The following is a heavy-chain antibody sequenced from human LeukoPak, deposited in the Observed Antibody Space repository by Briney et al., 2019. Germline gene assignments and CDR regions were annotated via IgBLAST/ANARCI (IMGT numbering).Heavy chain of an antibody. V-gene: IGHV4-39*07. CDR3: GRATYCGGDCYSSYFLYMDV. CDR2: ITYRGST. J-gene: IGHJ6*03. Sequence: PSETLSLTCSVSGGSISSNRYHWAWLRQPPGTGLEWIGGITYRGSTDFSPFLQSRVTTSVDTSKNQFSLEFSSVIAAGTAVYYCGRATYCGGDCYSSYFLYMDVWGNGTTVTVSS. CDR1: GGSISSNRYH. D-gene: IGHD2-21*02.